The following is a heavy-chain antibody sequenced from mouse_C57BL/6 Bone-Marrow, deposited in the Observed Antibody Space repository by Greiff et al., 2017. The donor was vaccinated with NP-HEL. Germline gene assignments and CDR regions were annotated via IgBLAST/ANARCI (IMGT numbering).Heavy chain of an antibody. CDR2: ISYSGST. D-gene: IGHD2-2*01. CDR3: ARSPLWLRRNYYAMDY. V-gene: IGHV3-8*01. Sequence: EVKVVESGPGLAKPSQTLSLTCSATGYSITSDYWNWIRKFPGNKLEYMGYISYSGSTYYNPSPKSRISITRDTSKNQYYLQLKSVTTEDTATYYCARSPLWLRRNYYAMDYWGQGTSVTVSS. CDR1: GYSITSDY. J-gene: IGHJ4*01.